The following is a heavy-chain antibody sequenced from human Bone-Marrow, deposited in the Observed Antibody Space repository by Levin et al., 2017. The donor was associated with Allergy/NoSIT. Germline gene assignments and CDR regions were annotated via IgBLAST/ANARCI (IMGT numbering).Heavy chain of an antibody. Sequence: SCAASGFTLSSYEMNWVRQAPGKGLEWVSYISPSGNNADYADSVRGRFTISRDNAKNSLYLQMDSLTAEDTAVYYCARERTTSGFDYWGQGTLVTVSS. D-gene: IGHD2-2*01. CDR2: ISPSGNNA. V-gene: IGHV3-48*03. CDR1: GFTLSSYE. CDR3: ARERTTSGFDY. J-gene: IGHJ4*02.